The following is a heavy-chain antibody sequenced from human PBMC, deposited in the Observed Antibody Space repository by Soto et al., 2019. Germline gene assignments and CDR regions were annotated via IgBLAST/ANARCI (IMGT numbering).Heavy chain of an antibody. D-gene: IGHD3-22*01. V-gene: IGHV1-3*01. J-gene: IGHJ4*02. CDR1: GYTFTSYA. Sequence: ASVKVSCKASGYTFTSYAMHWVRQAPGQRLEWMGWINAAKGDTKYSQKFQDRVTVTRDTSASTAYMELSSLRSEDTAVYYRARSIVVVTSFDYWGQGTLVTV. CDR3: ARSIVVVTSFDY. CDR2: INAAKGDT.